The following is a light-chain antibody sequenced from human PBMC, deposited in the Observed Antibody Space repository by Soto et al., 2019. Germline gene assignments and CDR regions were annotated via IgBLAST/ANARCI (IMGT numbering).Light chain of an antibody. J-gene: IGKJ1*01. CDR1: QSINSW. CDR3: QQYNNWPWT. CDR2: DAS. V-gene: IGKV1-5*01. Sequence: DVQMTQSPSTLSASVGDRVTITCRASQSINSWLAWYQQKPGKAPKFLIYDASSLKSGVPSRFSGSGSGTEFTLTISSLQSEDFAVYYCQQYNNWPWTFGQGTKVDIK.